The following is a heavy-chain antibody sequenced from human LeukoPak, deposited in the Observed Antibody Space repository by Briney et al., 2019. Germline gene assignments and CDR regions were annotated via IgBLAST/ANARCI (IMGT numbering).Heavy chain of an antibody. CDR1: GGSISSYY. Sequence: SETLSLTCTVSGGSISSYYWSWIRQPPGKGLEWIGYIYYSGSTNYNPSLKSRVTISVDTSKNQFSLKLSSVTAADTAVYYCARVTYYYDSSGYYRPYYYYMDVWGKGTTVTISS. CDR2: IYYSGST. CDR3: ARVTYYYDSSGYYRPYYYYMDV. D-gene: IGHD3-22*01. V-gene: IGHV4-59*01. J-gene: IGHJ6*03.